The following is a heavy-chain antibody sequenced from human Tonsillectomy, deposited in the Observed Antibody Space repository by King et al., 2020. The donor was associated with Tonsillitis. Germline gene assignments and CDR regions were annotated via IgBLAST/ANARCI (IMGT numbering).Heavy chain of an antibody. CDR2: SSRSSSDR. J-gene: IGHJ3*01. V-gene: IGHV3-21*01. CDR3: ARDRTPGVGLDAFDL. Sequence: VQLVEAGGGRVKPGGSLRLSCAASGFTFSSDSMNWVSQAPGKGLEWVSSSSRSSSDRDDADSVKGRFTITRDNAKNSLSLQMNSLRAADTAVYYCARDRTPGVGLDAFDLWGHGTMVTVSS. D-gene: IGHD1-14*01. CDR1: GFTFSSDS.